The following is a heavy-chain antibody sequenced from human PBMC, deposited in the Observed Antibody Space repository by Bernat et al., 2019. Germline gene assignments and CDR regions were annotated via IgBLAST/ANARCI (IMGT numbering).Heavy chain of an antibody. CDR1: GYTFTDFY. CDR2: INPNSGGT. V-gene: IGHV1-2*04. J-gene: IGHJ4*02. CDR3: ASGGRSTSGGVDYFDF. Sequence: QVQMVQSGAEVKKPGASVKVSCKASGYTFTDFYIHWVRQAPGQGLEWMGWINPNSGGTDDAQRFQGWVTMTRDTSITTAYMELSRLSSDDTAVYYCASGGRSTSGGVDYFDFWGQGTLVTVSS. D-gene: IGHD3-16*01.